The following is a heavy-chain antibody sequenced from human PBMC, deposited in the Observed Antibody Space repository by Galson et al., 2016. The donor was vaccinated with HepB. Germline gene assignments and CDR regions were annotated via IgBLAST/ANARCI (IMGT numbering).Heavy chain of an antibody. CDR2: ISGNGDSI. CDR1: GFTFSSYA. V-gene: IGHV3-23*01. CDR3: AKDVHHDFLSALHNYFEY. D-gene: IGHD3-3*01. Sequence: SLRLSCAASGFTFSSYAMSWVRQAPGKGLEWVSAISGNGDSIYYADSVRGRFTISRDNSKNTLFLQINSLRAEDTAVFYCAKDVHHDFLSALHNYFEYWGQGTLVTVSS. J-gene: IGHJ4*02.